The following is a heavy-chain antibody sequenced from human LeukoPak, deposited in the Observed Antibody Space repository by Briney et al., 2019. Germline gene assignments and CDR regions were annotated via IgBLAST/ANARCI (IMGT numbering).Heavy chain of an antibody. V-gene: IGHV3-30-3*01. CDR3: AGGDYVNY. Sequence: GGSLRLSCVASGFTSSSYWMTWVRQAPGKGLEWVAVISYDGSNKYYADSVKGRFTISRDNSKNTLYLQMNSLRAEDTAVYYCAGGDYVNYWGQGTLVTVSS. J-gene: IGHJ4*02. CDR2: ISYDGSNK. CDR1: GFTSSSYW. D-gene: IGHD4-17*01.